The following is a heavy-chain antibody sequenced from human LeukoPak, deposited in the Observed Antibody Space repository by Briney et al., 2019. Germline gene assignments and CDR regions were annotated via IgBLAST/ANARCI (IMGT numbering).Heavy chain of an antibody. V-gene: IGHV3-43D*03. J-gene: IGHJ4*02. CDR1: GFTFDDYA. CDR3: AKSPAGREYYFDY. D-gene: IGHD3-10*01. Sequence: PGGSLRLSCAASGFTFDDYAMHWVRQAPGKGLEWVSLISWDGGSTYYADSVKGRFTISRDNSKNSLYLQMNSLRAEDTALYYCAKSPAGREYYFDYWGQETLVTVSS. CDR2: ISWDGGST.